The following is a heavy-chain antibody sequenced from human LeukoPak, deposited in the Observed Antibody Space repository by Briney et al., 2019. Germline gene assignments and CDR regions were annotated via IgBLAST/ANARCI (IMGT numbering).Heavy chain of an antibody. CDR3: ARGLATAQGAAAMPL. V-gene: IGHV4-31*03. CDR1: GGSISSGSYY. J-gene: IGHJ4*02. CDR2: IYSSGSA. D-gene: IGHD2-2*01. Sequence: SETLSLTCTVSGGSISSGSYYCTWIRQHPGKGLEWIGYIYSSGSAYYNPSLKSRVTISIDTSKNQFSLMLSSVTAADTAVYYCARGLATAQGAAAMPLWGQGTLVTVSS.